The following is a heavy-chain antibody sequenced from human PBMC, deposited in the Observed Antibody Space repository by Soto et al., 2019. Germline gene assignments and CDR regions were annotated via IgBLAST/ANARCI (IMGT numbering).Heavy chain of an antibody. J-gene: IGHJ6*02. D-gene: IGHD3-10*01. Sequence: PGGSLRLSCAASGFTFSSYGMHWVRQAPGKGLEWVAVISYDGSNKYYADSVKGRFTISRDNSKNTLYLQMNSLRAEDTAVYYCAKDSNTHYYYYYGMDVWGQGTTVTV. V-gene: IGHV3-30*18. CDR1: GFTFSSYG. CDR3: AKDSNTHYYYYYGMDV. CDR2: ISYDGSNK.